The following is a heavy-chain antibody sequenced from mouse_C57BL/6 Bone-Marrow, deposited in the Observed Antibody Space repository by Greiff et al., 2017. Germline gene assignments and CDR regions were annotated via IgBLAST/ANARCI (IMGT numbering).Heavy chain of an antibody. V-gene: IGHV1-78*01. CDR2: IYPRDGST. J-gene: IGHJ3*01. CDR3: ERSPPYYYSSSYPAWFAY. CDR1: GYTFTDHT. Sequence: QVQLKESDAELVKPGASVKISCKVSGYTFTDHTIHWMKQRPEQGLEWIGYIYPRDGSTKYNEKFKGKATLTADKSSSTAYMQLNSLTSEASAVYFGERSPPYYYSSSYPAWFAYWGKGTLVTVSA. D-gene: IGHD1-1*01.